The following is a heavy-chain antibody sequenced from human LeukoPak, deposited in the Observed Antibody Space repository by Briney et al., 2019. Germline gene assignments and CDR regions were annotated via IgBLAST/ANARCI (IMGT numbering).Heavy chain of an antibody. Sequence: ASVKVSCKASGYTFTGYYMHWVRQAPGQGLEWMGWINPNSGGTNYAQKFQGRVTMTRDTSISTAYMELSRLRSDDTAVYYCAREQYYYDNSGYYDFWGQGTLVTVSS. CDR3: AREQYYYDNSGYYDF. V-gene: IGHV1-2*02. J-gene: IGHJ4*02. CDR1: GYTFTGYY. D-gene: IGHD3-22*01. CDR2: INPNSGGT.